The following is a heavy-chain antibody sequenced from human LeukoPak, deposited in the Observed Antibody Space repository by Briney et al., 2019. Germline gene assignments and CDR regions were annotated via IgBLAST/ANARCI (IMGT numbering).Heavy chain of an antibody. J-gene: IGHJ4*02. D-gene: IGHD6-13*01. CDR1: GFTFSSYS. CDR2: ISSSSSYI. CDR3: ARDMAAPYDY. V-gene: IGHV3-21*01. Sequence: GGSLRLSCAASGFTFSSYSMNWLPQAPGKGWEWVSSISSSSSYIYYADSVKGRLTISRDNAKNSLYLQMNSLRAEDTAVYYCARDMAAPYDYWGQGTLVTVSS.